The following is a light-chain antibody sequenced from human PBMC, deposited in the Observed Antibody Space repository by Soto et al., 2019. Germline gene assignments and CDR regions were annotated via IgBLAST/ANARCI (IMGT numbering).Light chain of an antibody. CDR3: QPYGSSPWT. CDR1: QSVSSSY. CDR2: GAS. V-gene: IGKV3-20*01. Sequence: EIVLTQSPGTLSLSPGERATLSCRASQSVSSSYLAWYQQKPGQAPRLLIYGASSRATGIPDRFSGSGSGTDFTLTISRLEHADFAVYYCQPYGSSPWTFGQGTKADIK. J-gene: IGKJ1*01.